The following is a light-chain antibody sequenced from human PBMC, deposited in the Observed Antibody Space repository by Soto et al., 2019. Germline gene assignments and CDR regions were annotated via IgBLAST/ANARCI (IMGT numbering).Light chain of an antibody. CDR1: QSVSSSY. Sequence: EIVLTQSPGTLSLSPGERATLSCRASQSVSSSYLAWYQQKPGQAPRLLIYGASGRATGIPDRFSVSASGTDFTLTISRLEPEDFAVYYCQHYGTSALFGPGTKVVIK. CDR2: GAS. V-gene: IGKV3-20*01. CDR3: QHYGTSAL. J-gene: IGKJ3*01.